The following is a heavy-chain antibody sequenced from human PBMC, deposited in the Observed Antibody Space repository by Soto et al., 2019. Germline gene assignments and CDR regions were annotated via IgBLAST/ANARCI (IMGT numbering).Heavy chain of an antibody. Sequence: SEILSLTCAVSGGSISSGGYSWSWIRQPPGKGLEWIGYIYHSGSTYYNPSLKSRVTISVDTSKNQFSLKLSSVTAADTAVYYCARVHSSGLIWFLDYWGQGTLVPVSS. CDR1: GGSISSGGYS. CDR2: IYHSGST. V-gene: IGHV4-30-2*01. D-gene: IGHD6-19*01. J-gene: IGHJ4*02. CDR3: ARVHSSGLIWFLDY.